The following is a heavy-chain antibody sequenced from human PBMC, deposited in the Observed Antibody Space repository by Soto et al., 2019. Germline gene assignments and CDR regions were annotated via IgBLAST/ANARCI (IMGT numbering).Heavy chain of an antibody. CDR1: GGSISSSY. V-gene: IGHV4-59*01. CDR3: AGASSSSWAEFDC. CDR2: VYNSGGT. D-gene: IGHD6-13*01. J-gene: IGHJ4*02. Sequence: QVQLQESGPGLVKPSETLSLTCTVSGGSISSSYWSWIRQPPGKGLECIGYVYNSGGTNYNPSLRRRVTIAVDTSKNQFSLKLSSVTAADTAMYFCAGASSSSWAEFDCWGQGTLVTVSS.